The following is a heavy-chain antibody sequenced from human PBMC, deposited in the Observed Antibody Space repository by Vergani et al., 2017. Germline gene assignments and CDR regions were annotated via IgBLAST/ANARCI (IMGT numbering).Heavy chain of an antibody. CDR1: VSPFPSYA. CDR3: ARLKIQPGDWFDH. D-gene: IGHD5-18*01. V-gene: IGHV1-18*01. Sequence: VQLVQSGAEVKKPGASVQVSCTASVSPFPSYAIRWLRQAPGQGLEWMGWISADNGHTNYAQKLQGRVTMTKDTSTSTAYLELRSLRSDDPAVYYCARLKIQPGDWFDHWGQGTLVTVSS. CDR2: ISADNGHT. J-gene: IGHJ5*02.